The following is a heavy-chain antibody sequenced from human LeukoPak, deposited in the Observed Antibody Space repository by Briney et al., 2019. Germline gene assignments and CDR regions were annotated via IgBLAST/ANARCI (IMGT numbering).Heavy chain of an antibody. CDR1: GFTFSSYA. Sequence: PGGSLRLSCAASGFTFSSYAMSWVRQAPGKGLEWVSTISGGGGSTYYADSVKGRFTISRDNSKNTLYLQMNSLRAEDTAVYYCARGGGGDILTAYYYWGQGTLVTVSS. V-gene: IGHV3-23*01. J-gene: IGHJ4*02. CDR2: ISGGGGST. CDR3: ARGGGGDILTAYYY. D-gene: IGHD3-9*01.